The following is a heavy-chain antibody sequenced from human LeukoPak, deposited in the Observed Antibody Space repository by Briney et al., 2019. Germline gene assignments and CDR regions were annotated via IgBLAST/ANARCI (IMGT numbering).Heavy chain of an antibody. V-gene: IGHV3-48*01. CDR2: ISSSSSTI. CDR3: ARLSLTIFGVVIPDDAFDI. J-gene: IGHJ3*02. Sequence: GGSLRLSCAASRFTFSSYSMNWVRQAPGKGLEWVSYISSSSSTIYYADSVKGRFTISRDNAKNSLYLQMNSLRAEDTAVYYCARLSLTIFGVVIPDDAFDIWGQGTMVTVSS. D-gene: IGHD3-3*01. CDR1: RFTFSSYS.